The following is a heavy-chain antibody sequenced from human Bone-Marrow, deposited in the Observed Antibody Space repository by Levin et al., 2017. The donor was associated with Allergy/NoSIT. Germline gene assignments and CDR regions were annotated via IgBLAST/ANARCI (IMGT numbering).Heavy chain of an antibody. CDR1: GFTFSSYD. V-gene: IGHV3-13*01. CDR2: VATSGDT. Sequence: ASVKVSCAASGFTFSSYDMHWVRQATGKGLEWVSGVATSGDTYYADSVRGRFTISRENAKNSLYLQMNSLRAGDTAVYYCARDAALGGFDPWGQGTLVTVSS. D-gene: IGHD3-16*02. J-gene: IGHJ5*02. CDR3: ARDAALGGFDP.